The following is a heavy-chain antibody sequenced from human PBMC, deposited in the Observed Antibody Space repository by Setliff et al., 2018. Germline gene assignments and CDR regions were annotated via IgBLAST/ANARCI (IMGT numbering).Heavy chain of an antibody. J-gene: IGHJ3*02. CDR3: ARDLNRWFGEFAFDI. Sequence: ASVKVSCKSSAYIFNSYGISWVRQAPGQGLEWMGWISSYNDTTNYAQRFQGRVTMTTDTSTSAAYMELRSLRSDDTAVYYCARDLNRWFGEFAFDIWGQGTMVTVSS. CDR1: AYIFNSYG. CDR2: ISSYNDTT. V-gene: IGHV1-18*01. D-gene: IGHD3-10*01.